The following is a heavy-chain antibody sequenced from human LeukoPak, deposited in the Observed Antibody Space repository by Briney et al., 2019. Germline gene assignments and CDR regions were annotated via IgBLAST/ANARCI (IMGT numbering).Heavy chain of an antibody. D-gene: IGHD3-10*01. V-gene: IGHV3-21*01. J-gene: IGHJ6*03. CDR3: ARVAFGELWGMDV. CDR2: ISSSSDYI. CDR1: GFTFSSYN. Sequence: GGSLRLSCAASGFTFSSYNMNWVRQAPGKGLEWVSYISSSSDYIYYADSVKGRFTISRDSATNSLYLQMNGLRAEDTAVYHCARVAFGELWGMDVWGKGTTVTISS.